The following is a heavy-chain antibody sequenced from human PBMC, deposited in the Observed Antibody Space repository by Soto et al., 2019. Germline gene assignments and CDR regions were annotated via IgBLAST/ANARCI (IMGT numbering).Heavy chain of an antibody. CDR2: ISGSGDST. CDR3: ARRNSSWYFDC. V-gene: IGHV3-23*01. CDR1: GFTFSSYA. J-gene: IGHJ4*02. D-gene: IGHD6-13*01. Sequence: EVQLLESGGGLVQPGGSLRLSCAASGFTFSSYAMNWVRQAPGKGLEWFSVISGSGDSTYYADTVKGRFTISRDNSKNTLYLQMNSLRAEDTAVYYCARRNSSWYFDCWGQGTLVTDSS.